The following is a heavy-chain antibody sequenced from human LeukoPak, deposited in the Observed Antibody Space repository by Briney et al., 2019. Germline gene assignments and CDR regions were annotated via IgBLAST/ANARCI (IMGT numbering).Heavy chain of an antibody. CDR1: GFTFSTYA. CDR2: ISYEGSEE. J-gene: IGHJ4*02. CDR3: ARGLGYSSGWYAPHLDY. D-gene: IGHD6-19*01. V-gene: IGHV3-30-3*01. Sequence: PGRSLRLSCAGSGFTFSTYAMHWVRQAPGKGLEWVAVISYEGSEEYYADSVEGRFTISRDNSKNTLYLQMNSLRAEDTAVYYCARGLGYSSGWYAPHLDYWGQGTLVTVSS.